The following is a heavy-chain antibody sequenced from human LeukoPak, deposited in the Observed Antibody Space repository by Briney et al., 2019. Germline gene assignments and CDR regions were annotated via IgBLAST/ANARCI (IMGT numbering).Heavy chain of an antibody. CDR2: ISSSSSYI. J-gene: IGHJ4*02. CDR1: SGSISGYY. V-gene: IGHV3-21*01. CDR3: ARRAMTTVTTGHYFDY. Sequence: ETLTLTCTVSSGSISGYYWSWVRQAPGKGLEWVSSISSSSSYIYYADSVKGRFAISRDNAKNSLYLQMNSLRAEDTAVYYCARRAMTTVTTGHYFDYWGQGTLVTVSS. D-gene: IGHD4-17*01.